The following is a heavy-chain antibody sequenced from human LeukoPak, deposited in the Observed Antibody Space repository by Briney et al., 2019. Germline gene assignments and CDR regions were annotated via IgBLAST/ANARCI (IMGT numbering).Heavy chain of an antibody. CDR3: ARFLEEQWLPRGYFDY. V-gene: IGHV4-59*08. J-gene: IGHJ4*02. D-gene: IGHD6-19*01. Sequence: SETLSLTCTVSGGSISSYYWSWIRQPPGKGLEWIGYIYYSGSTNYNPSLKSRVTISVDTSKNQFSLKLSSVTAAVTAVYYCARFLEEQWLPRGYFDYWGQGTLVTVSS. CDR2: IYYSGST. CDR1: GGSISSYY.